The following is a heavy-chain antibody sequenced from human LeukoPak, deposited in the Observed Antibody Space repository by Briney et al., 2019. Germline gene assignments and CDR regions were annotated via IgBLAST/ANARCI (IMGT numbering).Heavy chain of an antibody. CDR3: AKVVTMVVHVFDI. CDR1: GGSISSGGYY. Sequence: SQTLSLTCTVSGGSISSGGYYWSWLRQPAGKGLEWIGRIYPSGGTTNYNPSLKSRVTISVDTSKNQFSLKLTSVTAADTAVYYCAKVVTMVVHVFDIWGQGTMVTVSS. V-gene: IGHV4-61*02. D-gene: IGHD4/OR15-4a*01. J-gene: IGHJ3*02. CDR2: IYPSGGTT.